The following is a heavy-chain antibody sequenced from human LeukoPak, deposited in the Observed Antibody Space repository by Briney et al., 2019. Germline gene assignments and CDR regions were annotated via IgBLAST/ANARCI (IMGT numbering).Heavy chain of an antibody. CDR1: GYTFTSYG. V-gene: IGHV1-18*01. J-gene: IGHJ3*02. CDR2: ISAYNGNT. CDR3: ARGPRDQLLPRAGAFDI. D-gene: IGHD2-2*01. Sequence: ASVKVSCKASGYTFTSYGISWVRQAPGQGLEWMGWISAYNGNTNYAQKLQGRVTMTTDTSTSTAYMELRSLRSDDTAVYYCARGPRDQLLPRAGAFDIWGQGTMVTVSS.